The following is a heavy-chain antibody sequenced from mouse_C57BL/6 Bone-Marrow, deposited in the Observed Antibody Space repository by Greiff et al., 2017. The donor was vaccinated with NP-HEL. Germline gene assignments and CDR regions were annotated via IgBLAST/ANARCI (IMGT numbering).Heavy chain of an antibody. CDR1: GFTFSDYG. CDR3: ARRGITTGDWYFDV. V-gene: IGHV5-15*01. Sequence: EVQGVESGGGLVQPGGSLKLSCAASGFTFSDYGMAWVRQAPRKGPEWVAFISNLAYSIYYADTVTGRFTITRENAKNTLYLEMSSLRSEDTAMYYCARRGITTGDWYFDVWGTGTTVTVSS. J-gene: IGHJ1*03. CDR2: ISNLAYSI. D-gene: IGHD2-4*01.